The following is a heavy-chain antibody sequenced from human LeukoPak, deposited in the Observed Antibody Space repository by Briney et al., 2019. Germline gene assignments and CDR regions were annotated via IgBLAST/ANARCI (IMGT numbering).Heavy chain of an antibody. CDR3: ARDRPNYHESNGHYYQRDGDH. CDR1: GFTFDIYA. Sequence: GGSLRLSCAASGFTFDIYAMSWVRLAPGKGLQWVASMCGSAGCTYYADSVKGRFTISRDNSKNTLYLQMNSLRAEDTAIYYCARDRPNYHESNGHYYQRDGDHWGQGTLVTVSS. V-gene: IGHV3-23*01. D-gene: IGHD3-22*01. J-gene: IGHJ5*02. CDR2: MCGSAGCT.